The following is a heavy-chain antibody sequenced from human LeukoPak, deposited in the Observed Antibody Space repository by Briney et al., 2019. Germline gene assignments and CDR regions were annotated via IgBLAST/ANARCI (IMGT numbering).Heavy chain of an antibody. Sequence: SETLSLTCTVSGGSISSSTYYWGWIRQPPGKGLEWIGSRYYSVTTYYNPSLKSRVTISEDTSKNQFSLKLSSVTAADTAVYYCARHGKTGTSTIYYYYYMDVWGKGTTVTVSS. J-gene: IGHJ6*03. CDR3: ARHGKTGTSTIYYYYYMDV. V-gene: IGHV4-39*01. D-gene: IGHD1-1*01. CDR1: GGSISSSTYY. CDR2: RYYSVTT.